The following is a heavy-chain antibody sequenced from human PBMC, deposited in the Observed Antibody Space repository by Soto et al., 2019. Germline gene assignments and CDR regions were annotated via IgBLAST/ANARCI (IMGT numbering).Heavy chain of an antibody. Sequence: GESLKISCKGYGYNFAGYWIAWVRRMPGKGLELMGIIYPSDSDTRYRPSFQGQVTISADKSISSAYLQWSSLRASDTAMYYCARGGVSTRTFSYWGQGTPVTVSS. CDR3: ARGGVSTRTFSY. J-gene: IGHJ4*02. CDR1: GYNFAGYW. CDR2: IYPSDSDT. D-gene: IGHD3-3*01. V-gene: IGHV5-51*01.